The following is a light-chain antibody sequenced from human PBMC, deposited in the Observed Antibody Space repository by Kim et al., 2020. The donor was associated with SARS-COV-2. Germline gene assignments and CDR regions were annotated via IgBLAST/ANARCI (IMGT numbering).Light chain of an antibody. CDR1: SPTIGSNT. CDR3: AAWDDSLNGPV. CDR2: SNN. Sequence: GQRFTISCSGSSPTIGSNTVNVSQQRPGTAPKFLIFSNNQRPSGVPDRFSGSKSGTSASLAISGLQSEDEADYYCAAWDDSLNGPVFGGGTKLTVL. V-gene: IGLV1-44*01. J-gene: IGLJ3*02.